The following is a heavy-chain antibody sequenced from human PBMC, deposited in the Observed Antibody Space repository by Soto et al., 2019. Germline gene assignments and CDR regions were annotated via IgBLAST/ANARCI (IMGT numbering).Heavy chain of an antibody. Sequence: SQTLSLTCAISVDSVSSNSAAWNCIRQSPSRGLEWLGRTYYRSKWYNDYAVSVKSRITINPDTSKNQFSLQLNSVTPEDTAVYYCARVEQWLVKTGYFDYWGQGTLVTVSS. V-gene: IGHV6-1*01. CDR3: ARVEQWLVKTGYFDY. CDR2: TYYRSKWYN. D-gene: IGHD6-19*01. CDR1: VDSVSSNSAA. J-gene: IGHJ4*02.